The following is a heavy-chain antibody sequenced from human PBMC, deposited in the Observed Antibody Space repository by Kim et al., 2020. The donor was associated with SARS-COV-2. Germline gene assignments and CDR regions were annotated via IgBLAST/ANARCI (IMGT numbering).Heavy chain of an antibody. V-gene: IGHV3-21*01. CDR2: ITSSSSYI. CDR1: GFTFSSHS. D-gene: IGHD3-10*01. CDR3: ARPLAYYGSGSHPGSYYYYGMDV. J-gene: IGHJ6*02. Sequence: GGSLRLSCAASGFTFSSHSMNWVRQAPGKGLEWVSSITSSSSYIYYADSVKGRFTISRDNAKNSLYLQMNSLRAEDTAVYYCARPLAYYGSGSHPGSYYYYGMDVWGQGTTVTVSS.